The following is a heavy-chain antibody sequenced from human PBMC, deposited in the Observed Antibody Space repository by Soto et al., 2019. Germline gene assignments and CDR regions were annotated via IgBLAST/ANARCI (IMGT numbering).Heavy chain of an antibody. CDR3: ARGGRYYYDSSGYDY. CDR1: GFTFSSYA. Sequence: QVQLVESGGGVVQPGRSLRLSCAASGFTFSSYAMHWVRQAPGKGLEWVAVISYDGSNKYYADSVKGRFTISRDNSKNTLYLQMNSLRAEDTAVYYCARGGRYYYDSSGYDYWGQGTLVTVSS. CDR2: ISYDGSNK. D-gene: IGHD3-22*01. V-gene: IGHV3-30-3*01. J-gene: IGHJ4*02.